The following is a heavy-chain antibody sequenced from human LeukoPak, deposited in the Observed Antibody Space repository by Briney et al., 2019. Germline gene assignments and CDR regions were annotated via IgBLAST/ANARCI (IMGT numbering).Heavy chain of an antibody. CDR1: GGSISSYY. Sequence: NSSETLSLTCTVSGGSISSYYWSWIRQPPGKGLEWIGYIHYSGSTNYNPSLKSRVTITVDTSKNQFSLKLSSVTAADTAVNYCARFPSLLDNWFDPWGQGTLVTVSS. J-gene: IGHJ5*02. CDR3: ARFPSLLDNWFDP. V-gene: IGHV4-59*01. CDR2: IHYSGST. D-gene: IGHD2-15*01.